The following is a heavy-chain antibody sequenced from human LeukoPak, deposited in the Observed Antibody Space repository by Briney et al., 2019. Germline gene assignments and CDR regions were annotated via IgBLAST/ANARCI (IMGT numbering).Heavy chain of an antibody. J-gene: IGHJ4*02. Sequence: ASVKVSCKVSGYTLTELSMHWVRQAPGKGLEWMGGFDPEDGETIYAQKFQGRVTMTEDTSTDTACMELSSLRSEDTAVYYCATAHGLPAAIIPLTTLYYWGQGTLVTVSS. CDR2: FDPEDGET. CDR3: ATAHGLPAAIIPLTTLYY. CDR1: GYTLTELS. D-gene: IGHD2-2*01. V-gene: IGHV1-24*01.